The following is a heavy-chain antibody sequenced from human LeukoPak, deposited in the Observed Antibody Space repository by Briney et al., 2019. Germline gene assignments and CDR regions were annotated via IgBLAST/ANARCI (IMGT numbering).Heavy chain of an antibody. Sequence: PSETPSLTCTVSGGPISSRGYYLGWVPPPPGEGPGGVGGIYYSGSTYYNPSLKSRVTISVDTSENQFSLKLSSVTAADTAVYYCARHHTRDTAMASLFDYWGQGTLVTVSS. V-gene: IGHV4-39*01. D-gene: IGHD5-18*01. CDR1: GGPISSRGYY. CDR3: ARHHTRDTAMASLFDY. J-gene: IGHJ4*02. CDR2: IYYSGST.